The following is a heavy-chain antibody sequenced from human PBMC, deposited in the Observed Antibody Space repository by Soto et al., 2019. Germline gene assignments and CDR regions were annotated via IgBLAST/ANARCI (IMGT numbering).Heavy chain of an antibody. CDR1: AFTFDEYA. J-gene: IGHJ4*02. Sequence: GGSLRLPYGGSAFTFDEYAMHRVRQAPGKGLEWVSGISWNSSSIVYADSVKGRFTISRDNAKNSLYLQMNSLNPEDTALYYCAIGLGTGTPFHFWGQGTPVTVSS. V-gene: IGHV3-9*01. CDR2: ISWNSSSI. D-gene: IGHD1-7*01. CDR3: AIGLGTGTPFHF.